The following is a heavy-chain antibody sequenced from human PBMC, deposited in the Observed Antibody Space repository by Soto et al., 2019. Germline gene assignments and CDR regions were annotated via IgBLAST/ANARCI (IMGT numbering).Heavy chain of an antibody. CDR2: IRSKSDGETI. J-gene: IGHJ4*02. V-gene: IGHV3-15*01. CDR3: TTYQLEVAGTPYYFVY. CDR1: GFTFSNAW. D-gene: IGHD6-19*01. Sequence: PGGSLRLSCAASGFTFSNAWMSWVRQAPGKGLEWVGRIRSKSDGETIDYAASVRGRFIISRDDSKSTLYLQMNGLKTEDAAVYYCTTYQLEVAGTPYYFVYWGQGTLVTVSS.